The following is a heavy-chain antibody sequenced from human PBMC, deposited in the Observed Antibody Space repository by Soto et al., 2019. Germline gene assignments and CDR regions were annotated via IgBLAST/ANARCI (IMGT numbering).Heavy chain of an antibody. J-gene: IGHJ4*02. V-gene: IGHV3-48*04. CDR3: ARDWMYAFDY. CDR2: IRSSDGRI. CDR1: GFTFSRFS. Sequence: GGSLRFSCAASGFTFSRFSMNWVRQAPGKGLEWIAYIRSSDGRIYYADSVKGRFTVSRDDANESLYLQMNSLRAEDTAMYFCARDWMYAFDYWGQGTPVTVSS. D-gene: IGHD1-1*01.